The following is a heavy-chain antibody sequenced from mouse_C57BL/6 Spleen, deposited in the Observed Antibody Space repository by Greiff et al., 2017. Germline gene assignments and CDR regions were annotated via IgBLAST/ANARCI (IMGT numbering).Heavy chain of an antibody. CDR3: SMNWDGAY. Sequence: VQLQQSVAELVRPGASVKLSCTASGFTITHNYMHWVKQRPEQGLEWIGRIDPANGNTKYAPKFPGKATITADTSSNTAYLQLSSLTSEDTAIYCCSMNWDGAYWGQGTLVTVSA. J-gene: IGHJ3*01. CDR1: GFTITHNY. D-gene: IGHD4-1*01. V-gene: IGHV14-3*01. CDR2: IDPANGNT.